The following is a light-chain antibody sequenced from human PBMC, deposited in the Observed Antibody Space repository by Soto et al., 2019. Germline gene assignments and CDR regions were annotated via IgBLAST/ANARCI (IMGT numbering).Light chain of an antibody. Sequence: AIQMTQSPSSLSASVGDRVTITCRASQGIKNDLSWYEQKPGKAPKILVYAASTLQSGVPSRFSGRGSGTDFTLAISSLQPEDFATYYCLQDYSYPRTFGQGTRVQIK. V-gene: IGKV1-6*01. J-gene: IGKJ1*01. CDR3: LQDYSYPRT. CDR1: QGIKND. CDR2: AAS.